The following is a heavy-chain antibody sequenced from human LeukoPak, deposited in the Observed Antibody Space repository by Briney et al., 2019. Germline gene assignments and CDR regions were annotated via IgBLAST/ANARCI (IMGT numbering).Heavy chain of an antibody. D-gene: IGHD6-19*01. J-gene: IGHJ4*02. CDR2: INAGNGNT. V-gene: IGHV1-3*01. CDR3: ARASPSGWYTGDY. Sequence: ASVKVSCKASGYTFTSYAMHWVRQAPGQRLEWMGWINAGNGNTKYSQKFQGRVTITRDTSASTAYMELSSLRSEDTAVYYCARASPSGWYTGDYWGQGTLVTVSS. CDR1: GYTFTSYA.